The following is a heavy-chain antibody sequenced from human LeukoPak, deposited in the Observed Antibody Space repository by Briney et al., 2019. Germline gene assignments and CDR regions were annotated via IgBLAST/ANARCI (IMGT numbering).Heavy chain of an antibody. CDR3: ARQRSGWYYDAFDI. V-gene: IGHV1-2*06. D-gene: IGHD6-19*01. CDR1: GYTFTCYH. CDR2: INPNSVPT. J-gene: IGHJ3*02. Sequence: AAVTLCFTSSGYTFTCYHMHWLRQAPGQGLDWMGRINPNSVPTYFAHEFQGRVTMTRDTSISTLSLELRRLRPDHTAVYYCARQRSGWYYDAFDIWGQGPMVTVSS.